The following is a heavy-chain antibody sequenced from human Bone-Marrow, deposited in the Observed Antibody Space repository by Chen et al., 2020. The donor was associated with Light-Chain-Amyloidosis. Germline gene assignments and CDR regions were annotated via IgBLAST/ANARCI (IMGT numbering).Heavy chain of an antibody. J-gene: IGHJ6*02. Sequence: QVQLVESGGGVVQPGRSLRLSCAASGFTFSSYGMHWVRQAPGKGLEWVAVISYDGSNKYYADSVKGRFTISRDNSKNTLYLQMNSLRAEDTDVYYCAKDGVLLSDGYGMDVWGQGTTVTVSS. CDR1: GFTFSSYG. V-gene: IGHV3-30*18. D-gene: IGHD2-21*02. CDR3: AKDGVLLSDGYGMDV. CDR2: ISYDGSNK.